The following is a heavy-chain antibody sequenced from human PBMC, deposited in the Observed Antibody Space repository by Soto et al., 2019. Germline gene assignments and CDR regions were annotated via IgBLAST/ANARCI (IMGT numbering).Heavy chain of an antibody. J-gene: IGHJ4*02. Sequence: GGSLRLSCAASGFTFDDYAMHWVRQAPGKGLEWVSGISWNGGSIGYADSVKGRFTISRDNAKNTLYLQMNSLRAEDTALYYCAKDKGGIAVELIDYWGQGTLVTVSS. CDR2: ISWNGGSI. D-gene: IGHD6-19*01. V-gene: IGHV3-9*01. CDR1: GFTFDDYA. CDR3: AKDKGGIAVELIDY.